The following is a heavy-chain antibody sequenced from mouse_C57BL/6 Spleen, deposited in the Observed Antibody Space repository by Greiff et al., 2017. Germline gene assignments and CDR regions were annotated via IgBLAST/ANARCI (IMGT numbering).Heavy chain of an antibody. CDR2: IWTGGGT. V-gene: IGHV2-9-1*01. CDR1: GFSLTSYA. CDR3: AREFTTVVEGYYAMDY. D-gene: IGHD1-1*01. Sequence: VKLVESGPGLVAPSQSLSLTCTVSGFSLTSYAISWVRQPPGKGLEWLGVIWTGGGTNYNSALKSRLSTSKDNSKSQVFLKMNSLQTDDTARYYCAREFTTVVEGYYAMDYWGQGTSVTVSS. J-gene: IGHJ4*01.